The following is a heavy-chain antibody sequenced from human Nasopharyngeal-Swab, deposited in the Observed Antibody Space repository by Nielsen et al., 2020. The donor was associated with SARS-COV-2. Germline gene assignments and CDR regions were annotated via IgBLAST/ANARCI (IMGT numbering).Heavy chain of an antibody. CDR1: GGSISTYY. D-gene: IGHD3-3*01. Sequence: SETLSLTCIVSGGSISTYYWTWLRQSPGKGLEWIGYIYNSGSTNYNPSLKSRVTMSVDTSKNQFSLKLSSVTAADTAVYYCARLSPNTIFGVVITQGAFDIWGQGTMVTVSS. CDR2: IYNSGST. V-gene: IGHV4-59*08. CDR3: ARLSPNTIFGVVITQGAFDI. J-gene: IGHJ3*02.